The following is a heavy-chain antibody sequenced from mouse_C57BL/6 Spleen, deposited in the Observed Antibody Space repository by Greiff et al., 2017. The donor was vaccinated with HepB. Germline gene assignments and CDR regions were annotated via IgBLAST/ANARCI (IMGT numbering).Heavy chain of an antibody. Sequence: EVQGVESGGGLVQPKGSLKLSCAASGFSFNTYAMNWVRQAPGKGLEWVARIRSKSNNYATYYADSVKDRFTISRDDSESMLYLQMNNLKTEDTAMYYCVRELRYAMDYWGQGTSVTVSS. CDR2: IRSKSNNYAT. CDR1: GFSFNTYA. CDR3: VRELRYAMDY. J-gene: IGHJ4*01. D-gene: IGHD2-12*01. V-gene: IGHV10-1*01.